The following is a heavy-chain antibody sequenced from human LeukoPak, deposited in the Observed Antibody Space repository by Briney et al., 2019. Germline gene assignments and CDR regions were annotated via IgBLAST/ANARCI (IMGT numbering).Heavy chain of an antibody. J-gene: IGHJ4*02. CDR3: AKDHLPTAIRTGIDY. Sequence: GGSLRLSCAASGFTYSSYAMTWVRQAPGKGLEWVSAISASGSSTYYADSAKGRFTISRDNSKNTLYLQMNSLKAEDTAVYYCAKDHLPTAIRTGIDYWGQGTLVTVSS. CDR1: GFTYSSYA. D-gene: IGHD2-2*01. V-gene: IGHV3-23*01. CDR2: ISASGSST.